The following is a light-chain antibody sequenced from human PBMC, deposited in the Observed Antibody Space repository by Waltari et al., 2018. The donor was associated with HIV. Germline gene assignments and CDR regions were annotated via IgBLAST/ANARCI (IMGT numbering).Light chain of an antibody. CDR2: DAS. CDR1: QDISNY. CDR3: QQYDNLPIT. Sequence: DIQMTQSPSSLSASVGDRVTITCQASQDISNYLNWYQQKPGKAPKLLIYDASKLETGVPSRFSGSGSGTDFTFTISSLQPEDIATYYCQQYDNLPITFSQGTRLEIK. V-gene: IGKV1-33*01. J-gene: IGKJ5*01.